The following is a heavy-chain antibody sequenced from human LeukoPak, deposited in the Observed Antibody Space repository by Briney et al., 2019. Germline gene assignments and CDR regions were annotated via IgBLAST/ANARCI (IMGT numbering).Heavy chain of an antibody. J-gene: IGHJ4*02. CDR1: GGSISSYY. CDR2: IYYSGST. CDR3: AGYNHLES. Sequence: TTSETLSLTCTVSGGSISSYYWSWIRQPPGKGLEWIGYIYYSGSTNYNPSLKSRVTISVDTSKNQFSLKLSSVTAADTAVYYCAGYNHLESWGQGTLVTVSA. V-gene: IGHV4-59*01. D-gene: IGHD1-1*01.